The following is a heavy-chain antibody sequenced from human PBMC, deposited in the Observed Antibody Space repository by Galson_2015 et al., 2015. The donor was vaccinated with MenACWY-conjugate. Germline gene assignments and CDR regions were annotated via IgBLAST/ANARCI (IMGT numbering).Heavy chain of an antibody. Sequence: SLRLSCAASGFTVSSNYMSWVRQAPGKGLEWVSVIYSGGSTYYADSVKGRFTISRDNSKNTLYLQMNSLRAEDTAVYYCARVNFGGSYFDYWGQGTLVTVSS. CDR2: IYSGGST. J-gene: IGHJ4*02. D-gene: IGHD3-3*01. V-gene: IGHV3-66*01. CDR1: GFTVSSNY. CDR3: ARVNFGGSYFDY.